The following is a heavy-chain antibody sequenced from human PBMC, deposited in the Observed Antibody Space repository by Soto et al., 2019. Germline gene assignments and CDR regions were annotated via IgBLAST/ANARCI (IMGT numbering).Heavy chain of an antibody. J-gene: IGHJ6*02. CDR2: IYYGGST. CDR3: ARDTGDYYYYYGMDV. V-gene: IGHV4-39*07. CDR1: GGSISSSSYY. D-gene: IGHD7-27*01. Sequence: SETLSLTCTVSGGSISSSSYYWGWLRQPPGKGLEWVGSIYYGGSTYYNPSLKSPVTRSEDTSKNQFFLQLSSVTAADTAVFDCARDTGDYYYYYGMDVWGQGTTVTVSS.